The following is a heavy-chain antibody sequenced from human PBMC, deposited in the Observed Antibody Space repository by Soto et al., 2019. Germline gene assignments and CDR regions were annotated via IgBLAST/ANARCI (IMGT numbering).Heavy chain of an antibody. J-gene: IGHJ4*02. CDR2: ISGSGGST. V-gene: IGHV3-23*01. Sequence: GGSLRLSCAASGFTFISYAMSWVRQAPGKGLEWVSAISGSGGSTYYADSVKGRFTISGGNSKNTLYLQMNSLRAEDTAVYYCAKASSLRYFDWSRYWGQGTLVTVSS. CDR1: GFTFISYA. D-gene: IGHD3-9*01. CDR3: AKASSLRYFDWSRY.